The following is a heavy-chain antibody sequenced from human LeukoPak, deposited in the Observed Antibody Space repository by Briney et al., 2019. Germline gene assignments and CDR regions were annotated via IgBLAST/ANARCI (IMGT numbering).Heavy chain of an antibody. CDR2: IHYSGAT. J-gene: IGHJ4*02. V-gene: IGHV4-59*12. CDR3: AQMVRGSYYFDY. Sequence: SETLSLTCTVSGGSISTYYWSWIRQAPGKGLEWIGYIHYSGATSYNPSLKSRVTISVDTSKNHLSLELTSVTAADTAVYYCAQMVRGSYYFDYWGQGTLVTVSS. CDR1: GGSISTYY. D-gene: IGHD3-10*01.